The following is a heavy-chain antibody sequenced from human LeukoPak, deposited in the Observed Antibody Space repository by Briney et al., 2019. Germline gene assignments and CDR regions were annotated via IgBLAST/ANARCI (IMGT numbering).Heavy chain of an antibody. CDR2: IYYSGST. J-gene: IGHJ4*02. CDR3: ARHSYDSSGYYYVYFDY. V-gene: IGHV4-39*01. Sequence: PSQTLSLTCTVSGGSISCSSYYWGWIRQPPRKGLEWIGSIYYSGSTYYNPSLKSRVTISVDTSKNQFSLKLSSVTAADTAVYYCARHSYDSSGYYYVYFDYWGQGTLVTVSS. CDR1: GGSISCSSYY. D-gene: IGHD3-22*01.